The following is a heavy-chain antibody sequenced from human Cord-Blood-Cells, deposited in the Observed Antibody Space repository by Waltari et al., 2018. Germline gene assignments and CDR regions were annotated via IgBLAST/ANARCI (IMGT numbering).Heavy chain of an antibody. CDR2: IIPILGIA. V-gene: IGHV1-69*02. CDR1: GGTFSSST. Sequence: QVQLVQSGAEVKKPGSSVEVSCKASGGTFSSSTISWVRQAPGQGLVWMGRIIPILGIANYAQKFQGRVTITADKSTSTAYMELSSLRSEDTAVYYCARSEVQAPPGYWGQGTLVTVSS. CDR3: ARSEVQAPPGY. D-gene: IGHD3-10*01. J-gene: IGHJ4*02.